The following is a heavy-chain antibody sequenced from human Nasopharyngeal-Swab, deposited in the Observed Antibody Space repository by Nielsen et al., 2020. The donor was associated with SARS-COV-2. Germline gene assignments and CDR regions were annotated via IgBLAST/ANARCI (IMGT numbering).Heavy chain of an antibody. CDR3: ARDSGSYSDY. V-gene: IGHV3-7*01. CDR1: GFTFSSYW. CDR2: IKQDGSEK. D-gene: IGHD3-10*01. J-gene: IGHJ4*02. Sequence: GESLKISCAASGFTFSSYWMSWVRQAPGKGLEWVANIKQDGSEKYYVDSVKGRFTISGDNAKNSLYLQMNSLRAEDTAVYYCARDSGSYSDYWGQGTLVTVSS.